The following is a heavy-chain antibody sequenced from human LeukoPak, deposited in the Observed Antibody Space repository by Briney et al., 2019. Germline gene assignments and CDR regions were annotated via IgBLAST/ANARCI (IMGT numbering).Heavy chain of an antibody. CDR2: VYNDDIR. D-gene: IGHD4-11*01. CDR3: TRDSTTFRFGY. V-gene: IGHV3-53*01. J-gene: IGHJ4*02. CDR1: GVAVSSSY. Sequence: GGSLRLSCAASGVAVSSSYMSWVRQAPGKGLEWVSIVYNDDIRYYVDSVKGRFSISRDTSRNTLYLQMNSLGVQDTAVYYCTRDSTTFRFGYWGQGTLVTVSS.